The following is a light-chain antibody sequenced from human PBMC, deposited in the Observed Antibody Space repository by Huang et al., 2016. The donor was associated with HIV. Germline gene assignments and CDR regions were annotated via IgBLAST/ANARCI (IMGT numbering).Light chain of an antibody. CDR3: QQYNKWPPT. Sequence: EIVMTQSPATLSVSPGERVTLSCRASQGVSSNLAWYQQEPGQAPRLLIYGASTRATGIPARFSGSGSGTEFTLTINSLQSEDFAVYYCQQYNKWPPTFGQGTKVEIK. J-gene: IGKJ1*01. CDR1: QGVSSN. V-gene: IGKV3-15*01. CDR2: GAS.